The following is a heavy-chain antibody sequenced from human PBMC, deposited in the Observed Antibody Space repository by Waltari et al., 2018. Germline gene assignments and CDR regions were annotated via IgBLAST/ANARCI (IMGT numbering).Heavy chain of an antibody. J-gene: IGHJ2*01. D-gene: IGHD1-1*01. CDR3: ARGQEQQAYFAF. CDR1: GYTFTGYL. CDR2: IDPDRGST. V-gene: IGHV1-2*06. Sequence: QVQLVQSGAEVKKPGASVKVSCKASGYTFTGYLMHWVRQAPGQGLEWMGRIDPDRGSTDYAQKVQGRVALTRDTSISTAYMEVSRLISDDTAIYYGARGQEQQAYFAFWGRGTLVTVSS.